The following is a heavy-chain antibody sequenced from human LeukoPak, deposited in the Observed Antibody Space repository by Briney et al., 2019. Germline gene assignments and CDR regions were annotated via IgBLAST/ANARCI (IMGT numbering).Heavy chain of an antibody. V-gene: IGHV4-38-2*02. Sequence: SETLSLTCTVSGYSISSGYYWGWIRQPPGKGLEWIGSIYHSGSTYYNPSLKSRVTISVDTSKNQFSLKLSSVTAADTAVYYCARGYYGSGSYPLIISYMDVWGKGTTVTVSS. CDR3: ARGYYGSGSYPLIISYMDV. D-gene: IGHD3-10*01. CDR2: IYHSGST. J-gene: IGHJ6*03. CDR1: GYSISSGYY.